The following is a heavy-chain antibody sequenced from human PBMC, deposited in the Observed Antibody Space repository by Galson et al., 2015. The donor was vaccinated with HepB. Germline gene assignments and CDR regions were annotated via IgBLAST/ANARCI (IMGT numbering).Heavy chain of an antibody. Sequence: SVKVSCKAPGYTFTSYGISWVRQAPGQGLEWMGWISAYNGNTNYAQKLQGRVTMTTDTSTNTAYMELRSLRSDDTAVYYCARGLRYYYDSSGYPADYWGQGTLVTVSS. D-gene: IGHD3-22*01. V-gene: IGHV1-18*04. CDR2: ISAYNGNT. J-gene: IGHJ4*02. CDR1: GYTFTSYG. CDR3: ARGLRYYYDSSGYPADY.